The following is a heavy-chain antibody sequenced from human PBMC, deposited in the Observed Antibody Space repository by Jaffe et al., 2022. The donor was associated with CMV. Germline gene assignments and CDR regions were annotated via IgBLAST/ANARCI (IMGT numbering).Heavy chain of an antibody. Sequence: QVQLVQSGAEVIKPGASLKVSCRTSGYTFTDYYIQWVRQAPGQGLEWMGWVNLHNGVTNYAPSFQGRVTMTRDTSISTAYMDLSSLRSDDAALYYCATFRGDFDAFDVWGQGTMVTVSS. V-gene: IGHV1-2*02. J-gene: IGHJ3*01. D-gene: IGHD2-21*01. CDR1: GYTFTDYY. CDR3: ATFRGDFDAFDV. CDR2: VNLHNGVT.